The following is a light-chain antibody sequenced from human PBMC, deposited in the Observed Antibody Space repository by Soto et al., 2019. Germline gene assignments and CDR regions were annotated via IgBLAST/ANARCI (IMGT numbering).Light chain of an antibody. CDR1: QDISNY. Sequence: DLQMTQSPSSLSASVGDRVTITCQASQDISNYLNWYQQKPGKAPKLLIYDASNLETGVPSRFSGSGSVTDFTFTISSLQPEDIATYYCQQYDNLPRTFGQGTKLEIK. CDR2: DAS. CDR3: QQYDNLPRT. V-gene: IGKV1-33*01. J-gene: IGKJ2*02.